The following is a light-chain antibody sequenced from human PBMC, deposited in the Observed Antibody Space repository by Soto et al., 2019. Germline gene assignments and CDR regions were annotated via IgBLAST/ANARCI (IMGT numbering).Light chain of an antibody. CDR2: DVT. Sequence: QSALTQPRSVSGSPGQSVTISCTGTSSDVGGYNYVSWYQQYPGKAPKPMIYDVTKRPSGVPDRFSGSKSGNTASLTISGLQAEDETDYYCFSYTSSGTYVFGTGTKVTVL. CDR1: SSDVGGYNY. CDR3: FSYTSSGTYV. V-gene: IGLV2-11*01. J-gene: IGLJ1*01.